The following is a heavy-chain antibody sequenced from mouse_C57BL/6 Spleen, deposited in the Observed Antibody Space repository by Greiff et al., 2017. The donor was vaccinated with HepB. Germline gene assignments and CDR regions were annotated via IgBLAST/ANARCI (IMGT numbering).Heavy chain of an antibody. D-gene: IGHD2-1*01. CDR3: ARDYYGNPYFDY. Sequence: EVKLVESGGGLVKPGGSLKLSCAASGFTFSSYAMSWVRQTPEKRLEWVATISDGGSYTYYPDNVKGRFTISRDNAKNNLYLQMSHLKSEDTAMYYCARDYYGNPYFDYWGQGTTLTVSS. J-gene: IGHJ2*01. CDR2: ISDGGSYT. CDR1: GFTFSSYA. V-gene: IGHV5-4*01.